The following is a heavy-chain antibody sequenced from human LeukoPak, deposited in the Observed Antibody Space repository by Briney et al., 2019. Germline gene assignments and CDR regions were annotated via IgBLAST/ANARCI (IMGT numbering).Heavy chain of an antibody. CDR1: GFTFSSYE. Sequence: PGGSLRLSCAASGFTFSSYEMNWVRQAPGKGLEWVSYISSSGSTIYYADSVKGRFTISRDNSKNTLYLQMNSLRAEDTAVYYCARESLYGSGSYVFDYWGQGTLVTVSS. V-gene: IGHV3-48*03. CDR3: ARESLYGSGSYVFDY. J-gene: IGHJ4*02. CDR2: ISSSGSTI. D-gene: IGHD3-10*01.